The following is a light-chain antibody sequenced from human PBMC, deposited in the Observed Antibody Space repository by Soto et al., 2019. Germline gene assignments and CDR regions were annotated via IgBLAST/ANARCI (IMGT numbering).Light chain of an antibody. CDR1: QSVSSSY. V-gene: IGKV3-20*01. Sequence: EIVLTQSPGTLSLSPGEGATLSCRASQSVSSSYLSWYQQKPGQAPRLLIYGSSSRATGIPDWFSGSGSGTDFTLTVSRLEPEDFAVYYCQLYGSSPYTFGQGTKLEIK. J-gene: IGKJ2*01. CDR3: QLYGSSPYT. CDR2: GSS.